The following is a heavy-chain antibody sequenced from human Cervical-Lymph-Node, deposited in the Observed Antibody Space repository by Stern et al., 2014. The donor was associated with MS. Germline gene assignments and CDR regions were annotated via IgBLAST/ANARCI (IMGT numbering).Heavy chain of an antibody. D-gene: IGHD2-21*02. V-gene: IGHV2-5*02. CDR3: AHSPPSDDDAFDI. CDR2: LSWDDYN. CDR1: GFSLSTTGVG. Sequence: QVTLKESGPTLVNPTQTLTLTCAFSGFSLSTTGVGVGWIRQPPGKALEWLARLSWDDYNSYSPSLKSRLTITKDTSKSQVDLTLTNVDPVDTATYYCAHSPPSDDDAFDIWGQGTMVTISS. J-gene: IGHJ3*02.